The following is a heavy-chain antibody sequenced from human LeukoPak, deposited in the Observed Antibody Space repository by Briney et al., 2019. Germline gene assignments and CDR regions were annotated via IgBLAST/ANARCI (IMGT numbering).Heavy chain of an antibody. CDR3: ARVPPLLYHFDH. D-gene: IGHD2-15*01. CDR2: INAYDGNT. J-gene: IGHJ4*02. V-gene: IGHV1-18*01. CDR1: GYTFTSYG. Sequence: ASVQVSRKASGYTFTSYGIAWVRQVPGQGLEWVGWINAYDGNTQHAQTLQGRVTMTTDTSTSTAYVELRSLRSDDTAMYYCARVPPLLYHFDHWGQGTLVTVSS.